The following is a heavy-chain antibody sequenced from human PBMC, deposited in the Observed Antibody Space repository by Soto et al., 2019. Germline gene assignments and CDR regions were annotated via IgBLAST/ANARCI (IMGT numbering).Heavy chain of an antibody. CDR1: GFTFSIYW. Sequence: EMQLVDSGGGLVQPGDSLRLSCAASGFTFSIYWMAWVRQAPGKGLEWVANIKEDGSEYTYADSVRGRFTISRDNAKNSLYLQMNSLRVEDTAVYYCARDLPTMDVWGQGTTVTVSS. CDR3: ARDLPTMDV. J-gene: IGHJ6*02. V-gene: IGHV3-7*01. CDR2: IKEDGSEY.